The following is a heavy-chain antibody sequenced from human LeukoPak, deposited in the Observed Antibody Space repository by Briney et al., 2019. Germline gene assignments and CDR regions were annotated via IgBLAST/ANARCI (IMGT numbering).Heavy chain of an antibody. CDR2: IYNSGNT. J-gene: IGHJ4*02. CDR3: ARDRGSSSAYLDS. V-gene: IGHV4-59*01. Sequence: SETLSLTCTVSGGSISSDYWSWIRQPPGKGLEWIGYIYNSGNTNYNPSLKSRATISVDTSKNQFSLKLSSVTAADTAVYYCARDRGSSSAYLDSWGQGTLITVSS. D-gene: IGHD6-6*01. CDR1: GGSISSDY.